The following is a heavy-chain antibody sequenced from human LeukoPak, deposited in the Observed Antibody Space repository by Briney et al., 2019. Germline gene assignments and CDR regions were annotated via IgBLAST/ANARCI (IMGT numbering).Heavy chain of an antibody. Sequence: GGSLRLSCAASGFTFSSYGMHWVRQAPGEGLEGVAVISYDGSNKYYADSVKGRFTISRDNSKNTLYLQMNSLRAEDTAVYYCAKDLGYCSSTSCYNQFGMDVWGQGTTVTVSS. V-gene: IGHV3-30*18. CDR3: AKDLGYCSSTSCYNQFGMDV. D-gene: IGHD2-2*01. J-gene: IGHJ6*02. CDR1: GFTFSSYG. CDR2: ISYDGSNK.